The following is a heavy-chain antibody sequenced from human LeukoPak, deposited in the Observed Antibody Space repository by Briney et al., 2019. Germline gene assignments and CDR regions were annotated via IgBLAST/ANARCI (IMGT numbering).Heavy chain of an antibody. Sequence: SETLSLTCAVYTGSFSGYYWSWIRQPPVKGLEWIGEINHSGSTNYNPSLKSRVTISVDTSKNQFSLKLSSVTAADTAVYYCARHNGRYTVTFAYWGQGTLVTVSS. CDR2: INHSGST. J-gene: IGHJ4*02. V-gene: IGHV4-34*01. CDR1: TGSFSGYY. D-gene: IGHD4-17*01. CDR3: ARHNGRYTVTFAY.